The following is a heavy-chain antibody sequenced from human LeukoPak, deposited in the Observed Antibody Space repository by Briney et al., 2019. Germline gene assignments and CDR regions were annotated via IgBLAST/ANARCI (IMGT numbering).Heavy chain of an antibody. Sequence: GGSLRLSCAASGFTFSSFAMSWVRQAPEKGLEWVSSISGFAGSIYYADSVKGRFTISRDNSKNTLYLLMTSLRAEDTALYYCAKEGGLQSLPYTWFDPWGQGTLVTVSS. V-gene: IGHV3-23*01. J-gene: IGHJ5*02. CDR1: GFTFSSFA. D-gene: IGHD5-24*01. CDR3: AKEGGLQSLPYTWFDP. CDR2: ISGFAGSI.